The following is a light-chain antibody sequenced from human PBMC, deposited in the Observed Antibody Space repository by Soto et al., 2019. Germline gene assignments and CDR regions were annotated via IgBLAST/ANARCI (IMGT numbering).Light chain of an antibody. Sequence: EIVLTQSPGTLSLSPGERATLSCRASQSLTSNYLAWYQQTPGQAPRLLIYGASSRATGIPDRFSGSGSGTDFTLTISRLEPEDFAVYYCQQYRSSPPTFGGGTKVEIK. CDR3: QQYRSSPPT. V-gene: IGKV3-20*01. CDR2: GAS. CDR1: QSLTSNY. J-gene: IGKJ4*01.